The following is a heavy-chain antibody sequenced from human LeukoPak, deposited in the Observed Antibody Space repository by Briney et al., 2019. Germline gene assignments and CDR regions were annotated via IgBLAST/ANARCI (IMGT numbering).Heavy chain of an antibody. CDR2: ISAYNRNT. V-gene: IGHV1-18*01. CDR1: GYTFTNYD. CDR3: ARGDVYFDY. Sequence: GASVKVSYKSSGYTFTNYDVNWVRQAPGQGLEWMGWISAYNRNTNYAQKFQGRVTMTTDTSTSTVYLDLRSLTSDDTAVYHCARGDVYFDYWGQGTLVTVSS. J-gene: IGHJ4*02. D-gene: IGHD5-24*01.